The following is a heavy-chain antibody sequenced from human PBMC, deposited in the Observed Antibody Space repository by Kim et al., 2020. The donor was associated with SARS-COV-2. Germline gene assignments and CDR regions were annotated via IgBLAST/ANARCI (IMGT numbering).Heavy chain of an antibody. V-gene: IGHV4-61*01. J-gene: IGHJ4*02. D-gene: IGHD4-17*01. Sequence: SETLSLTCTVSGGSVSSGSYYWSWIRQPPGKGLEWIGYIYYSGSTNYNPSLKSRVTISVDTSKNQFSLKLSSVTAADTAVYYCARYGDYAGFDYWGQGTLVTVSS. CDR3: ARYGDYAGFDY. CDR1: GGSVSSGSYY. CDR2: IYYSGST.